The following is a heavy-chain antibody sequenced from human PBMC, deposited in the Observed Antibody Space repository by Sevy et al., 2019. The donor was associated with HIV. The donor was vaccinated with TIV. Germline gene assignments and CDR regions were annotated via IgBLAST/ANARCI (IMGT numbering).Heavy chain of an antibody. V-gene: IGHV3-30-3*01. CDR3: ASSYYYDSSGYFNY. J-gene: IGHJ4*02. CDR1: GFTFSSYA. Sequence: GGSLRLSCAASGFTFSSYAMHWVCQAPGKGLEWVAVISYDGSNKYYADSVKGRFTISRDNSKNTLYLQMNSLRAEDTAVYYCASSYYYDSSGYFNYWGQGTLVTVSS. CDR2: ISYDGSNK. D-gene: IGHD3-22*01.